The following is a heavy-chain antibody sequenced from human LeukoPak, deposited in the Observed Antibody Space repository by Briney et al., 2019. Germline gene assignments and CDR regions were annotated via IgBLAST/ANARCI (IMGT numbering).Heavy chain of an antibody. CDR1: GCTFTDHY. CDR3: ARIAGSGSLNWFDP. D-gene: IGHD3-10*01. J-gene: IGHJ5*02. CDR2: IYPKSGGT. Sequence: VASVKVSCKASGCTFTDHYIHWMRQAPGQGPEWMGWIYPKSGGTNSAQKFQGRVTLTRDTSISTTYMELSGLRSDDTAVYYCARIAGSGSLNWFDPWGQGTLVTVSS. V-gene: IGHV1-2*02.